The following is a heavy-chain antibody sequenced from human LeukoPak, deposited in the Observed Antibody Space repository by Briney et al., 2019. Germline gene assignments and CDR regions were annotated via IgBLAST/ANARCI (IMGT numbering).Heavy chain of an antibody. V-gene: IGHV4-39*01. J-gene: IGHJ5*02. CDR3: ARLSHYYGSGSYTP. Sequence: PSETLSLTCTVSGVSISSSSYYWGWIRQPPGKGPEWIGSIYYSGSTYYNPSLKSRVTISVDTSKNQFSLKLSSVTAADTAVYYCARLSHYYGSGSYTPWGQGTLVTVSS. CDR1: GVSISSSSYY. CDR2: IYYSGST. D-gene: IGHD3-10*01.